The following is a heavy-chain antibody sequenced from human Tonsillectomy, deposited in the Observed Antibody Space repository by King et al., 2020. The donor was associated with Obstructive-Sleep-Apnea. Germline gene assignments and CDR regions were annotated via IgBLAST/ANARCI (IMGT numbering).Heavy chain of an antibody. CDR1: AFTFSSYS. Sequence: VQLVESGGGLVEPGGSLRLSCAASAFTFSSYSMTWVRQAPGKGLEWVSSITRNSDYIYYAGSVEGRFTISRDNAKNSLSLQMNSLRAEDTAVYYCARSDHLDYWGQGTLVTVSS. J-gene: IGHJ4*02. D-gene: IGHD3-3*02. CDR2: ITRNSDYI. CDR3: ARSDHLDY. V-gene: IGHV3-21*01.